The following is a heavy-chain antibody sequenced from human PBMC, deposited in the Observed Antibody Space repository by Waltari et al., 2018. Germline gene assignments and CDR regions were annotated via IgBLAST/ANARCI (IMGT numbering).Heavy chain of an antibody. CDR1: GGSIRSYW. V-gene: IGHV4-59*01. CDR3: ARSSGPYNSLDS. CDR2: VSYGGST. Sequence: QVQLQESGPGLVKPSETLSLTCTVSGGSIRSYWWNWLRKSPGKGLEWIGYVSYGGSTNYNPSLKSRLNMLRDTSKDQVSLELTSVTAADTAFYYCARSSGPYNSLDSWGQGALVTVSS. J-gene: IGHJ4*02. D-gene: IGHD1-1*01.